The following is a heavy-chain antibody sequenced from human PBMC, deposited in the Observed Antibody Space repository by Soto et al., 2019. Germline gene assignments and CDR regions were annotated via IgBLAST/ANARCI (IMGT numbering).Heavy chain of an antibody. J-gene: IGHJ6*02. D-gene: IGHD2-15*01. Sequence: SQTLSLTCAISGDSVSSNSAAWNWIRQSPSRGLEWLGRTYYRSKWYNDYAVSVKSRITINPDTSKNQFSLQLNSVTPEDTAVYYCERGYCSGGSCYENYYYYYGMDVWGQGTTVTVSS. CDR2: TYYRSKWYN. V-gene: IGHV6-1*01. CDR1: GDSVSSNSAA. CDR3: ERGYCSGGSCYENYYYYYGMDV.